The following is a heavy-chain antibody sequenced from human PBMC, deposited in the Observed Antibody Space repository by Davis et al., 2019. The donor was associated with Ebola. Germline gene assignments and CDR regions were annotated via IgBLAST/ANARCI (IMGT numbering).Heavy chain of an antibody. CDR1: GFTFSNYG. J-gene: IGHJ3*02. CDR2: LGTSADT. CDR3: AKDTSNIWFDI. Sequence: GESLKISCAASGFTFSNYGMAWVRQAPGKGLEWVSTLGTSADTYYAESVKGRFTISRDNSKNTLYLQMNGLRVEDTAIYYCAKDTSNIWFDIWGQGTMVTVSS. V-gene: IGHV3-23*01. D-gene: IGHD1-26*01.